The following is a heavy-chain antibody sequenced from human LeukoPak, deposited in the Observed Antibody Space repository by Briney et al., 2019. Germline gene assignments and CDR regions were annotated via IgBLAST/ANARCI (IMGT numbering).Heavy chain of an antibody. J-gene: IGHJ6*02. CDR1: GFTFSSYS. Sequence: GGSLRLSCAASGFTFSSYSMNWVRQAPGKGLEWVSSISSSSSYIYYADSVKGRFTISRDNAKNSLYLQMNSLRAEDTAVYYCARDDFWSGGHCYYYGMDVWGQGTTVTVSS. V-gene: IGHV3-21*01. D-gene: IGHD3-3*01. CDR3: ARDDFWSGGHCYYYGMDV. CDR2: ISSSSSYI.